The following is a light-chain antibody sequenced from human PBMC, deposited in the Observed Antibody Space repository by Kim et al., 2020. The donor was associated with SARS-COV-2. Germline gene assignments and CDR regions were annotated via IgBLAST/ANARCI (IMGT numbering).Light chain of an antibody. Sequence: SYELTQPPSVSVFPGQTARIICSGDALPKQYAYWFQQRSGQAPRLVMFKDSERPSGIPERFSGSGSGTTVTLTISGVQPEDEADYYCQTADSSGTWVFGGGTQLTVL. CDR1: ALPKQY. CDR3: QTADSSGTWV. V-gene: IGLV3-25*03. CDR2: KDS. J-gene: IGLJ3*02.